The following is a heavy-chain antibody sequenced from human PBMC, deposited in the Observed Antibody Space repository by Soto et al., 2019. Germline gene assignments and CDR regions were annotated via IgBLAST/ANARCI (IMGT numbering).Heavy chain of an antibody. D-gene: IGHD3-22*01. Sequence: SVKVSCKASGCTFSSYAISWVRQAPGQGLEWMGGIIPIFGTANYAQKFQGRVTITADESTSTAYMGLSSLRSEDTAVYYCARSSGYYFVFDYWGQGTLVTVSS. CDR1: GCTFSSYA. J-gene: IGHJ4*02. V-gene: IGHV1-69*13. CDR3: ARSSGYYFVFDY. CDR2: IIPIFGTA.